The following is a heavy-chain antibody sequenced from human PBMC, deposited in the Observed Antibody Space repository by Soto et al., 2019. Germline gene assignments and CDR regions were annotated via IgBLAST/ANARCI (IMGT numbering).Heavy chain of an antibody. D-gene: IGHD5-12*01. J-gene: IGHJ4*02. CDR1: GVSISSGGYS. V-gene: IGHV4-30-2*01. Sequence: SETLSLTCAVSGVSISSGGYSWSWIRQPPGKGLEWIGYIYHSGSTYYNPSLKSRVTISVDRSKNQFSLKLSSVTAADTDVYYCAAGGGLPRYYWGQGTLVTVPS. CDR2: IYHSGST. CDR3: AAGGGLPRYY.